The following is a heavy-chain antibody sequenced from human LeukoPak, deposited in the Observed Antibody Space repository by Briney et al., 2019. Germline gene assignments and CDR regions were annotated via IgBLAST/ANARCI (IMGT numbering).Heavy chain of an antibody. Sequence: GQSRRLSCAVSGSTLTSYWMHWVRQAPGKVLVWVSRIHSDGTGTTGADSVEGRFTICRDNAKNTLYLQMNGLRDEDAAVYYGARGRSSSSWSDYWGQGTLVTVSS. V-gene: IGHV3-74*03. CDR1: GSTLTSYW. CDR2: IHSDGTGT. J-gene: IGHJ4*02. D-gene: IGHD6-13*01. CDR3: ARGRSSSSWSDY.